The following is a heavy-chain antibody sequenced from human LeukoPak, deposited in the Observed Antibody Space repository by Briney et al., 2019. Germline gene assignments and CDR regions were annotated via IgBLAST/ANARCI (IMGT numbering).Heavy chain of an antibody. V-gene: IGHV3-66*01. CDR3: ARDRDNYMDV. CDR1: GFNVRNNY. J-gene: IGHJ6*03. CDR2: IYNAGNT. Sequence: GGSLRLSCAASGFNVRNNYMSWVRQGPGKGLEWVSVIYNAGNTDYADSVKGRFTISRDTSKNTLYLQMDSLRVEDTAVYFCARDRDNYMDVWGKGTTVTVSS.